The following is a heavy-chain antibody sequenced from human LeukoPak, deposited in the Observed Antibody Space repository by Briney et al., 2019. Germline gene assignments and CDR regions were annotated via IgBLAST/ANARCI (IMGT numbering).Heavy chain of an antibody. D-gene: IGHD3-10*02. Sequence: GGSLRLSCAASGFTFSSYEMNWVRQAPGKGLEWVSYISITSSTICYADSVKGRFTISGDNAKNSLYLQMNSLRAEDTAVYYCAELGITMIGGVWGKGTTVTISS. CDR3: AELGITMIGGV. V-gene: IGHV3-48*03. CDR2: ISITSSTI. J-gene: IGHJ6*04. CDR1: GFTFSSYE.